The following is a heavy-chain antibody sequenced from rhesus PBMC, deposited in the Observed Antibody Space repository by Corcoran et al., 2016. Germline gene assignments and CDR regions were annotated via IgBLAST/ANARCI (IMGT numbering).Heavy chain of an antibody. CDR1: GGSIRDSYY. V-gene: IGHV4-106*01. CDR3: ARDKGSIYSSGWSRFAY. J-gene: IGHJ4*01. Sequence: QVQLQESGPGLVKPSETLSLTCTVSGGSIRDSYYWSWIRQPPGKGLEWLGRISGGAVGTYSNPPHRLPVTSARTTSKNQFSLKLCSVLAAGTAGYYCARDKGSIYSSGWSRFAYWGQGVLVTVSS. CDR2: ISGGAVGT. D-gene: IGHD6S26*01.